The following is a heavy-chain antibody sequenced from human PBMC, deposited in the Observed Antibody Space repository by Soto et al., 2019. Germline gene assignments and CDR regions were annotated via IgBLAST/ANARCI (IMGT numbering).Heavy chain of an antibody. CDR3: ARGPTRITIFGVVTPRWFDP. CDR1: GGSCRGYY. Sequence: SETLSLTCAAYGGSCRGYYGSWIRQPPGKGLEWIGEINHSGSTNYNPSLKSRVTISVDTSKNQFSLKLSSVTAADTAVYYCARGPTRITIFGVVTPRWFDPWGQGTLVTVSS. CDR2: INHSGST. D-gene: IGHD3-3*01. V-gene: IGHV4-34*01. J-gene: IGHJ5*02.